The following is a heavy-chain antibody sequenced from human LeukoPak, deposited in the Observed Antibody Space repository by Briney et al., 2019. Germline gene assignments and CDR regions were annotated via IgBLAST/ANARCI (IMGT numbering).Heavy chain of an antibody. CDR2: ISYDGSNK. Sequence: GGSLRLSYAASGFTFSSSGMDWGSQAPGKGLEWEAVISYDGSNKYYADSVKGRFTTSRDNSKNTLYLQMSSLRAEDTAVYYCAKDLEELGIDYFDYWGQGTLVTVSS. CDR1: GFTFSSSG. V-gene: IGHV3-30*18. J-gene: IGHJ4*02. D-gene: IGHD7-27*01. CDR3: AKDLEELGIDYFDY.